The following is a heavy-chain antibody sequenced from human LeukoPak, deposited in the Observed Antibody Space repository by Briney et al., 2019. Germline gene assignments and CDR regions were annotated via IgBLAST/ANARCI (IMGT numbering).Heavy chain of an antibody. CDR1: GGSISSSSYY. CDR3: ARHLCIAAVDY. J-gene: IGHJ4*02. CDR2: LYYSGST. Sequence: SETLSLTCTVSGGSISSSSYYWGWIRRPPGKGLEWIGSLYYSGSTYYNPSLKSRVTISVDTSKNHFSLNLSSVRGTDTSLYYCARHLCIAAVDYWGQGTLVTVSS. D-gene: IGHD6-13*01. V-gene: IGHV4-39*01.